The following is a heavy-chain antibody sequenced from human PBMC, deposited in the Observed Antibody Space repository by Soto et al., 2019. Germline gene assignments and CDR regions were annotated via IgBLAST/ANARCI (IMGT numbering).Heavy chain of an antibody. D-gene: IGHD6-19*01. J-gene: IGHJ4*02. CDR3: ATSIPAYTSGPNDF. Sequence: GGSLRLSCAASGFSFSIYVMSWVRQAPGKGLEWVSAISGSSTMTYYADSVKGRFTISRDNSKNTLYLQMNSLRVGDTALYYCATSIPAYTSGPNDFWGQGTLVTVSS. CDR1: GFSFSIYV. V-gene: IGHV3-23*01. CDR2: ISGSSTMT.